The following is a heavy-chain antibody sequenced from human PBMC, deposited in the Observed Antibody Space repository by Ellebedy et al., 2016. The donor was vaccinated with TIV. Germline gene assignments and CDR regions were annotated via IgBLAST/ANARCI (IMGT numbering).Heavy chain of an antibody. CDR3: ARDRSSGWYVLLGPYYYGMDV. CDR1: GGTFSSYA. CDR2: IIPIFGTA. Sequence: SVKVSCXASGGTFSSYAISWVRQAPGQGLEWMGGIIPIFGTANYAQKFQGRVTITADESTSTAYMELSSLRSEDTAVYYCARDRSSGWYVLLGPYYYGMDVWGQGTTVTVSS. J-gene: IGHJ6*02. D-gene: IGHD6-19*01. V-gene: IGHV1-69*13.